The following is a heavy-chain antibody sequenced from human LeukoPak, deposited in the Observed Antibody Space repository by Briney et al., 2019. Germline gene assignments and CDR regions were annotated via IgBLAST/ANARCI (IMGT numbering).Heavy chain of an antibody. CDR3: ARTITVIKRYFDF. V-gene: IGHV4-39*01. Sequence: SETLSLTCTASGGSISSTIYNWGWIRQPPGKGLEWIGSIDYSGSTYYNPSLKSRVTISVDTSKNQFSLNLSSVTAADTAVYDCARTITVIKRYFDFWGQGTLVTVSS. CDR2: IDYSGST. CDR1: GGSISSTIYN. D-gene: IGHD2/OR15-2a*01. J-gene: IGHJ4*02.